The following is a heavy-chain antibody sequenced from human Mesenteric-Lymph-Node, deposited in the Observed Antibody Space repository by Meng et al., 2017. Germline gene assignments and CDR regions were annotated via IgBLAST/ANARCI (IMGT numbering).Heavy chain of an antibody. CDR2: ISSSGSDI. CDR3: ARDFQGYNCGGDCYSFDY. Sequence: GGSLRLSCAASGFTFSSYSMNWVRQAPGKGLEWVPSISSSGSDIYYEDSVKGRFTMSRDNAKNSVYLQMNSLRAEDTAVYYCARDFQGYNCGGDCYSFDYWGQGTMVTVSS. CDR1: GFTFSSYS. D-gene: IGHD2-21*02. V-gene: IGHV3-21*04. J-gene: IGHJ4*02.